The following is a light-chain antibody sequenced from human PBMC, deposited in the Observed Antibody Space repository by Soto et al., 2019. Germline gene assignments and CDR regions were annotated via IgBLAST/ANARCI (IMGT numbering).Light chain of an antibody. CDR2: GAS. J-gene: IGKJ1*01. CDR3: QQYANSPGT. Sequence: EIVLTQSPGTLSLSPGERATLSCRASHSVSSSYLAWYQQKPGQAPRLLIYGASSRATGIPDRFSGSGSGTDFTLTISRLEPGDFAVYYCQQYANSPGTFGQGTKVEIK. CDR1: HSVSSSY. V-gene: IGKV3-20*01.